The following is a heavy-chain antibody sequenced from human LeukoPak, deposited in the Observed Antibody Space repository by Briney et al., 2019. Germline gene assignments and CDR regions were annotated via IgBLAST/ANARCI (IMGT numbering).Heavy chain of an antibody. Sequence: SETLSLTCTVSGGSISSSSYYWGWIRQPPGKGLEWIGSIYYSGSTYYNPSLKSRVTISVDTSKNQFSLKLSSVTAADTAVYYCARSIYYYDSSGYLDFDYWGQGTLVTVSS. V-gene: IGHV4-39*01. CDR2: IYYSGST. J-gene: IGHJ4*02. D-gene: IGHD3-22*01. CDR3: ARSIYYYDSSGYLDFDY. CDR1: GGSISSSSYY.